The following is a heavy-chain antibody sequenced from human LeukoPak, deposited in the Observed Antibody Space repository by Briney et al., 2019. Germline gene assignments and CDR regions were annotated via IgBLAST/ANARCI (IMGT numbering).Heavy chain of an antibody. Sequence: PSETLSLTCAAYGGPFSGYYWSWIRQPPGKGLEWIGEINHSGSTNYNPSLKSRVTISVDTSKNQFSLKLSSVTAADTAVYYCARQSSGWYYAFDIWGQGTMVTVSS. CDR3: ARQSSGWYYAFDI. J-gene: IGHJ3*02. V-gene: IGHV4-34*01. D-gene: IGHD6-19*01. CDR2: INHSGST. CDR1: GGPFSGYY.